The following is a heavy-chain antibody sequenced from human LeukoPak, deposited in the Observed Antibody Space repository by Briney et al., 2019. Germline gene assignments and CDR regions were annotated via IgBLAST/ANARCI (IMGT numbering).Heavy chain of an antibody. CDR2: ISSSSAYL. CDR1: GFTFSSNA. J-gene: IGHJ6*02. V-gene: IGHV3-21*01. Sequence: GESLRLSCAASGFTFSSNAMNWVRQAPGRGGEGVSSISSSSAYLDYADSVKGRFTLSRDNAKNSLYLQMNSLRAEDTGVYCCARTHYGDSGMDVGGQGTTVTVSS. CDR3: ARTHYGDSGMDV. D-gene: IGHD4-17*01.